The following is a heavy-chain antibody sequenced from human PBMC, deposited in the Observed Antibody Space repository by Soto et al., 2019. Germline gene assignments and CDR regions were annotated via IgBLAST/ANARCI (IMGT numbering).Heavy chain of an antibody. V-gene: IGHV2-26*01. CDR3: ARIFLVPAGPHLFDP. D-gene: IGHD2-2*01. CDR2: IFSNDEK. J-gene: IGHJ5*02. Sequence: SGPTLVNPTETLTLTCTVSGFSLSNARMGVSWIRQPPGKALEWLAHIFSNDEKSYSTSLKSRLTISKDTSKSQVVLTMTNMDPVDTATYYCARIFLVPAGPHLFDPWGQGTLVIVSS. CDR1: GFSLSNARMG.